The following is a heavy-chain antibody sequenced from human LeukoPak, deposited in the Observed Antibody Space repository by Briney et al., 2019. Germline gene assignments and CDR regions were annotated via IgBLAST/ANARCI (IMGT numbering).Heavy chain of an antibody. J-gene: IGHJ4*02. CDR3: ARAGVQQQLVPVYFDY. CDR1: GFTFSGFW. V-gene: IGHV3-74*01. Sequence: GGSLRLSCAASGFTFSGFWMHWVRQAPGKGLVWVSCISFDGSDATYADSVKGRFTISRDNSKNTLYPQMNSLRAEDTAVYYCARAGVQQQLVPVYFDYWGQGTLVTVSS. D-gene: IGHD6-13*01. CDR2: ISFDGSDA.